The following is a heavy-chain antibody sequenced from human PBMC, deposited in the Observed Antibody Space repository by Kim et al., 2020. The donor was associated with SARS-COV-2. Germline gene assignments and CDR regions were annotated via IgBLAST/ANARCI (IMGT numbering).Heavy chain of an antibody. CDR3: ARGAPEGYCSSTSCYEVTGGFDP. D-gene: IGHD2-2*01. V-gene: IGHV3-30*04. CDR1: GFTFSSYA. J-gene: IGHJ5*02. Sequence: GGSLRLSCAASGFTFSSYAMHWVRQAPGKGLEWVAVISYDGSNKYYADSVKGRFTISRDNSKNTLYLQMNSLRAEDTAVYYCARGAPEGYCSSTSCYEVTGGFDPWGQGTLVTVSS. CDR2: ISYDGSNK.